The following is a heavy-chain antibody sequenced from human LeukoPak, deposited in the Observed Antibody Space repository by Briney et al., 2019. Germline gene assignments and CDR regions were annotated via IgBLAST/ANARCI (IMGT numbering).Heavy chain of an antibody. J-gene: IGHJ6*03. D-gene: IGHD5-18*01. CDR1: GFTFSSYW. CDR3: ARDPWIQPWFHTVNYYMDV. V-gene: IGHV3-7*01. CDR2: IKQDGSEK. Sequence: GGSLRLSCAASGFTFSSYWMSWVRQAPGKGLEWVANIKQDGSEKYYVDSVKGRFTISRVNAKNSLYLQMNSLRAEDTAVYYCARDPWIQPWFHTVNYYMDVWGKGTTVTVSS.